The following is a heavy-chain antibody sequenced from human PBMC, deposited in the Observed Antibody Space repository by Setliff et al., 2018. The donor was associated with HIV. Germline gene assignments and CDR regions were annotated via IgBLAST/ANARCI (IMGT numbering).Heavy chain of an antibody. J-gene: IGHJ4*02. V-gene: IGHV4-39*01. Sequence: PSETLSLTCTVSAGSIRSSTYYWAWIRQPPGKGLEWIGTIYYSGSTYYNPSRKSRATISVDTSKNQFSLKLSSVTAEDTAVYYCIIAYSSGWLAPMGFDSWGQGTLVTVSS. CDR3: IIAYSSGWLAPMGFDS. CDR1: AGSIRSSTYY. CDR2: IYYSGST. D-gene: IGHD6-19*01.